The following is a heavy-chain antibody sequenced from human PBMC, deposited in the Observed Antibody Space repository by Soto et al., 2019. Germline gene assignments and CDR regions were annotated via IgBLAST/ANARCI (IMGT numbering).Heavy chain of an antibody. CDR3: AKTPKTYYDYVWGTPGDY. CDR2: ISYDGSNK. J-gene: IGHJ4*02. Sequence: GGSLRLSCAASGFTFSSYGMHWVRQAPGKGLEWVAVISYDGSNKYYADSVKGRFTISRDNSKNTLYLQMNSLRAEDTAVYYCAKTPKTYYDYVWGTPGDYWGQGTLVTVSS. CDR1: GFTFSSYG. V-gene: IGHV3-30*18. D-gene: IGHD3-16*01.